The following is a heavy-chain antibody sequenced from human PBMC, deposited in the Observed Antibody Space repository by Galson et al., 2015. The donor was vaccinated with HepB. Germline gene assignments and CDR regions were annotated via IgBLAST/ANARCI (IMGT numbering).Heavy chain of an antibody. CDR2: ISTGGHNM. V-gene: IGHV3-48*03. CDR3: VRDGIYCSDVLCHSY. CDR1: RFSLSSYE. J-gene: IGHJ4*02. D-gene: IGHD2-15*01. Sequence: SLRLSCAVSRFSLSSYEMSWVRQAPGKGLEWLSYISTGGHNMYYADSVKGRFTVSRDNAKNSLYLQMNRLRAEDTAVCFCVRDGIYCSDVLCHSYWGQGTLVTVSS.